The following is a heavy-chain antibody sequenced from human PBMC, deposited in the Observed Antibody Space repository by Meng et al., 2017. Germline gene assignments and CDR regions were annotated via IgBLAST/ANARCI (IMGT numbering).Heavy chain of an antibody. Sequence: GESLKISCAASGFTFSSYDMHWVRQAPGKGLEWVSYISSSGSTIYYADSVKGRFTISRDNAKNSLYLQMNSLRAEDTAVYYCARAPTTVIGDYWGQGTLVTVSS. J-gene: IGHJ4*02. CDR3: ARAPTTVIGDY. CDR2: ISSSGSTI. V-gene: IGHV3-48*03. D-gene: IGHD4-17*01. CDR1: GFTFSSYD.